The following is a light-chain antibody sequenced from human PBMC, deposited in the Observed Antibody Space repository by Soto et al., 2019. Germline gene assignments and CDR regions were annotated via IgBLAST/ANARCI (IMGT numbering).Light chain of an antibody. V-gene: IGLV2-14*01. J-gene: IGLJ1*01. CDR2: EVS. CDR3: SSYTSSSTLSYV. CDR1: NSDVGAYNY. Sequence: QSALTQPASVSGSPGQSITISCTGTNSDVGAYNYVSWYQQHPGKAPKLLLHEVSNRPAGVSNRFSGSKSGNTASLTISGLQAEDEADYYCSSYTSSSTLSYVFGTGTKLTVL.